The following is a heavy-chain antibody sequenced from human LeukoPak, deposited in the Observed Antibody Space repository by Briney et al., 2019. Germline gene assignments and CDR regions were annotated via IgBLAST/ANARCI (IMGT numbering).Heavy chain of an antibody. Sequence: GGSLRLSCAASGFTFSSYAMSWVRQAPGKGLEWVSAISGSGGSTYYADSVKGRFTISRDNSKNTLYLQMNSLRAEDTAVYYCAKDRLRSYSSGYYYFDYWGQGTLVTVSS. V-gene: IGHV3-23*01. CDR3: AKDRLRSYSSGYYYFDY. CDR1: GFTFSSYA. J-gene: IGHJ4*02. D-gene: IGHD3-22*01. CDR2: ISGSGGST.